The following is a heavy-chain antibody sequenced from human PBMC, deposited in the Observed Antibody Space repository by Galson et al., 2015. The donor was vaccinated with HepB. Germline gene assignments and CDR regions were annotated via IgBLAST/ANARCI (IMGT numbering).Heavy chain of an antibody. D-gene: IGHD5-18*01. J-gene: IGHJ4*02. Sequence: SLRLSCAASGFTFSSYAMHWVRQAPGKGLEWVAVISYDGSNKYYADSVKGRFTISRDNSKNTLYLQMNSLRAEDTAVYYCARDLKSDSEKSGYSYGNLDYWGQGTLVTVSS. V-gene: IGHV3-30-3*01. CDR1: GFTFSSYA. CDR3: ARDLKSDSEKSGYSYGNLDY. CDR2: ISYDGSNK.